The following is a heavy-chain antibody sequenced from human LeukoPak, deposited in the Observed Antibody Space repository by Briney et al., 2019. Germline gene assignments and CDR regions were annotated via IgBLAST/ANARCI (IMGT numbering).Heavy chain of an antibody. V-gene: IGHV1-2*02. CDR1: GYTFTGYY. D-gene: IGHD2-2*01. J-gene: IGHJ5*02. Sequence: SVTVSCKASGYTFTGYYMHWVRQAPGQGLEWMGWINPNSGGTNYAQKFQGRVTMTRDTSISTAYMELSRLRSDDTAVYYCARVGCSSTSCYHWFDPWGQGTLVIVSS. CDR3: ARVGCSSTSCYHWFDP. CDR2: INPNSGGT.